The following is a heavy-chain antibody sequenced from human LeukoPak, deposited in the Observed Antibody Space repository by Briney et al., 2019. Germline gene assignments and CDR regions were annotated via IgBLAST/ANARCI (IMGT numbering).Heavy chain of an antibody. D-gene: IGHD5-24*01. V-gene: IGHV4-39*07. Sequence: PSETLSLTCTVSGGSISSSAYYWGWIRQPPGKGLEWIGTVYYVGNTYYNPSLKSRVTISIDTPKNQFSLKLSSVTAADTAVYYCARDRPRRDGYFTGFDYWGQGTLVAVSS. CDR2: VYYVGNT. CDR3: ARDRPRRDGYFTGFDY. J-gene: IGHJ4*02. CDR1: GGSISSSAYY.